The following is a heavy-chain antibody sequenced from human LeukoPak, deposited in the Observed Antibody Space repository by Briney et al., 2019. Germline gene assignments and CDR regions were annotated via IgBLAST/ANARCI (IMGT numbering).Heavy chain of an antibody. V-gene: IGHV3-21*01. Sequence: GGSLRFSCAASGFTFSSYSMNWVRQAPGKGLEWVSSISSSSSYIYYADSVKGRFTISRDNAKNSLYLQMNSLRAEDTAVYYCARQVGAHPVLDYWGQGTLVTVSS. CDR2: ISSSSSYI. J-gene: IGHJ4*02. CDR1: GFTFSSYS. CDR3: ARQVGAHPVLDY. D-gene: IGHD1-26*01.